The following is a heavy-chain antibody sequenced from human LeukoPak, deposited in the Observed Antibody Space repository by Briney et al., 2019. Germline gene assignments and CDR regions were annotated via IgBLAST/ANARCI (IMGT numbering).Heavy chain of an antibody. J-gene: IGHJ4*02. CDR1: GFTFRNYG. V-gene: IGHV3-33*01. CDR2: IWYDGSKR. Sequence: GGSLRLSCAASGFTFRNYGVHWVRQSPDKGLEWVAAIWYDGSKRLYADSVKGRFTISRDDSENALYLQMNSLRAEDTALYYCARDYCSTSFCYDNWGQGTLVTVS. CDR3: ARDYCSTSFCYDN. D-gene: IGHD2-2*01.